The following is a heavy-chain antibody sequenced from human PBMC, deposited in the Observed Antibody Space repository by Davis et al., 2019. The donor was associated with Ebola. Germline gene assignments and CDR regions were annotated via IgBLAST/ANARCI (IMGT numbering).Heavy chain of an antibody. CDR1: GYGFSNYG. V-gene: IGHV1-18*01. CDR3: AGSGIAADATDFDY. Sequence: AASVKVSCKASGYGFSNYGITWVRQAPGQGLEWMGWINVYNGNTNYAQKFQGRVTMTRDTSTSTGYMELRSLRSDDTAVYYCAGSGIAADATDFDYWGRGTLVTVSS. D-gene: IGHD6-13*01. CDR2: INVYNGNT. J-gene: IGHJ4*02.